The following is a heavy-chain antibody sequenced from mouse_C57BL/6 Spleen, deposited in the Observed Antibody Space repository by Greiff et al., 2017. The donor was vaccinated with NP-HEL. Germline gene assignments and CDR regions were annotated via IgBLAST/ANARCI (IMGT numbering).Heavy chain of an antibody. CDR2: IYPGDGDT. V-gene: IGHV1-80*01. D-gene: IGHD4-1*01. CDR3: AKWEAFAY. Sequence: VKLQESGAELVKPGASVKISCKASGYAFSSYWMNWVKQRPGKGLEWIGQIYPGDGDTNYNGKFKGKATLTADKSSSTAYMQLSSLSSEDSAVYFCAKWEAFAYWGQGTLVTVSA. CDR1: GYAFSSYW. J-gene: IGHJ3*01.